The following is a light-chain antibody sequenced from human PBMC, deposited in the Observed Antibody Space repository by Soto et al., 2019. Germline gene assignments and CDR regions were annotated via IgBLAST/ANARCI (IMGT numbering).Light chain of an antibody. CDR3: QQYNNWPPIT. V-gene: IGKV3-15*01. CDR2: GAS. CDR1: QSLDRN. Sequence: PGDRATLSCRASQSLDRNSLAWYQQKPGQAPRLLIYGASSRATGIPARFSGSGSGTEFTLTISSLQSEDFAVYYCQQYNNWPPITFGQGTRLEIK. J-gene: IGKJ5*01.